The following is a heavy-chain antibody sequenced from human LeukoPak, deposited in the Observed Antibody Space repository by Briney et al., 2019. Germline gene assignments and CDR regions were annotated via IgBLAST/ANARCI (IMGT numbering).Heavy chain of an antibody. CDR3: ARDRLGGYYDSSGPYYFDY. J-gene: IGHJ4*02. CDR2: IYTSGST. Sequence: PSETLSLTCTVSGGSISSGSYYWSWIRQPAGKGLEWIGRIYTSGSTNYSPSVPSRVTISVDTSKNQFSLKLSSVTAADTAVYYCARDRLGGYYDSSGPYYFDYWGQGTLVTVSS. CDR1: GGSISSGSYY. D-gene: IGHD3-22*01. V-gene: IGHV4-61*02.